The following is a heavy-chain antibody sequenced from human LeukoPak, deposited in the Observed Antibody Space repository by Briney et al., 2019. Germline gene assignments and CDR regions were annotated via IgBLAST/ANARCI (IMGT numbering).Heavy chain of an antibody. CDR3: AKFRGMIVASYFFDY. CDR2: ISYDGSNK. Sequence: PGGSLRLSCAASGFTFSSYAMHWVRQAPGKGLEWVAVISYDGSNKYYADSVKGRFTISRDNSKNALYLHMNSLRAEDMAIYYCAKFRGMIVASYFFDYWGQGALVTVSS. J-gene: IGHJ4*02. D-gene: IGHD3-22*01. V-gene: IGHV3-30*04. CDR1: GFTFSSYA.